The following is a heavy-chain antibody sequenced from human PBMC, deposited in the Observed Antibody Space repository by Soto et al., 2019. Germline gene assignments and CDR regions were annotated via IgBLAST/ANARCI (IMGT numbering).Heavy chain of an antibody. Sequence: VQLVESGGGLVQPGGSLRLSCAASGFAFGSYWMHWVRQAPGKGLVWVSRISQDGTIATQADSVKGRFTISRDNAKNTLYLQTNRLRADDTAVYYCLRDQRHWNEFADQWGQGTLVTVSS. V-gene: IGHV3-74*01. J-gene: IGHJ4*02. CDR1: GFAFGSYW. CDR2: ISQDGTIA. CDR3: LRDQRHWNEFADQ. D-gene: IGHD1-1*01.